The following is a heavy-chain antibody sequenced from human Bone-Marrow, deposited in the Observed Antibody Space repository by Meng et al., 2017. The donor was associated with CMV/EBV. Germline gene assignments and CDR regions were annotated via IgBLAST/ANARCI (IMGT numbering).Heavy chain of an antibody. CDR3: ARAGRGMSGSYDY. D-gene: IGHD1-26*01. J-gene: IGHJ4*02. Sequence: ASMKVSCKTSRHSFTTYSIIWVRQAPGQGLEWMGWISAYNGNTNYAQKLQGRVTMTTDTSTSTAYMELRSLRSDDTAVYYCARAGRGMSGSYDYWGQGTLVTVSS. V-gene: IGHV1-18*01. CDR1: RHSFTTYS. CDR2: ISAYNGNT.